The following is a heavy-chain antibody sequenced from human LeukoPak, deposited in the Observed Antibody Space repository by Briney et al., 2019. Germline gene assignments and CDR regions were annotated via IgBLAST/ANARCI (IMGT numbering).Heavy chain of an antibody. D-gene: IGHD6-19*01. J-gene: IGHJ5*02. CDR3: ARGPYSSGFWFDP. CDR1: GGSISTYY. V-gene: IGHV4-59*01. Sequence: SETLSLTCTVSGGSISTYYWSWIRQPPGKGLEWNGYIYYSGSTNYNPSLKSRVTISVDTSKNQFSLKLSSVTAADTAVYYCARGPYSSGFWFDPWGQGTLVTVSS. CDR2: IYYSGST.